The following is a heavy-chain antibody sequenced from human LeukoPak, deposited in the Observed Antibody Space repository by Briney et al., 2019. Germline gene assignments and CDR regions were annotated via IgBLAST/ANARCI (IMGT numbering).Heavy chain of an antibody. CDR2: INHSGST. CDR3: ARLDIVATITAGMRYYYYGMDV. CDR1: GGSISSYY. J-gene: IGHJ6*02. D-gene: IGHD5-12*01. V-gene: IGHV4-34*01. Sequence: SETLSLTCNVSGGSISSYYWSWIRQPPGKGLEWIGEINHSGSTNYNPSLKSRVTISVDTSKNQFSLKLSSVTAADTAVYYCARLDIVATITAGMRYYYYGMDVWGQGTTVTVSS.